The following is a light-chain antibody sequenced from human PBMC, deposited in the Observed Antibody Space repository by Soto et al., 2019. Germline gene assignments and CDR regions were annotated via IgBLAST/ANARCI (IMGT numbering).Light chain of an antibody. CDR2: EVS. V-gene: IGKV2D-29*01. J-gene: IGKJ2*01. Sequence: IVLTQTPLSLSVTPGQPASISCKSSQTLLHRDGKTYLYWYLQKAGQPPHLLIHEVSNRFSGVPERFSGSGSGTEFTLKISRVEAEDVGVYYCMQCIQLGFTFGQGTTVEIQ. CDR3: MQCIQLGFT. CDR1: QTLLHRDGKTY.